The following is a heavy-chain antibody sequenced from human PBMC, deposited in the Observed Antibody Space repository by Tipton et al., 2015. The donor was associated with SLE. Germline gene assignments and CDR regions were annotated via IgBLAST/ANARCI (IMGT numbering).Heavy chain of an antibody. CDR3: ARDRTGGDAFDI. D-gene: IGHD3-10*01. Sequence: TLSLTCTVSGGSISSYYWSWIRQPPGEGLEWIGSIYHSGSTNYNPSLKSRVTISVDTSKNQFSLKLSSVTAADTAVYYCARDRTGGDAFDIWGQGTMVTVSS. CDR2: IYHSGST. CDR1: GGSISSYY. V-gene: IGHV4-59*01. J-gene: IGHJ3*02.